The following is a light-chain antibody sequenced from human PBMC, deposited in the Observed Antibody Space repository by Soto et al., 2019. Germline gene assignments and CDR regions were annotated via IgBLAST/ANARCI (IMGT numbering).Light chain of an antibody. Sequence: QSVLTQPPSASGSLGQSVTISCTGTSSDVGAYNYVSWYQQHPGKAPKLMIYEVSKRPSGVPDRFSGSKSGNTASLTVSGLQAEDEADYYCSSYAGSNTVVFGGGTQLTVL. J-gene: IGLJ2*01. CDR3: SSYAGSNTVV. V-gene: IGLV2-8*01. CDR2: EVS. CDR1: SSDVGAYNY.